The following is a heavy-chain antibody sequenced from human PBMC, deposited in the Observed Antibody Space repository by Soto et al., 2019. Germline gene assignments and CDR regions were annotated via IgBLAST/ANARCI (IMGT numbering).Heavy chain of an antibody. CDR3: ATVDGLGVVTPFMDY. CDR2: IYYSGST. D-gene: IGHD3-3*01. Sequence: QLQLQESGPGLVKPSETLSLICTVSGGSISSSRYLWGWVRQPPGKGLEWIGTIYYSGSTHYNPSRKSRVTISVDTSKSQFSLRLNSVTAADTAVYYCATVDGLGVVTPFMDYWGQGTLVTVSS. J-gene: IGHJ4*02. CDR1: GGSISSSRYL. V-gene: IGHV4-39*01.